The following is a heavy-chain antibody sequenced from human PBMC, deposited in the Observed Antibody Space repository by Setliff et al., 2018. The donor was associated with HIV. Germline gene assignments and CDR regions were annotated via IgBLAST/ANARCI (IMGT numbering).Heavy chain of an antibody. V-gene: IGHV4-39*07. CDR2: IYYSGYT. CDR1: GGSISSSSYY. D-gene: IGHD3-3*01. Sequence: TLSLTCTVSGGSISSSSYYWGWIRQPPGKGLEWIGSIYYSGYTNYNPSLKSRVTISVDTSKNQFSLKLSSVTAADTAVYYCARVFLRSGRVYFAFDIWGQGTMVTVSS. CDR3: ARVFLRSGRVYFAFDI. J-gene: IGHJ3*02.